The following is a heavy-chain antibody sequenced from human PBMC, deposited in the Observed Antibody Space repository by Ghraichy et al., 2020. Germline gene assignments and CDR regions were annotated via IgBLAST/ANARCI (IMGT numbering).Heavy chain of an antibody. J-gene: IGHJ4*02. V-gene: IGHV5-51*01. CDR1: GYRFTNYW. D-gene: IGHD3-10*01. Sequence: GESLNISCQASGYRFTNYWLAWVRQMPGKGLEWMGIVYPGDSDTRYNPSFQGQVTISADKSISTAYLQWSSLKASDTAMYHCARHNINAAGIDYWGQGTLVTVSS. CDR2: VYPGDSDT. CDR3: ARHNINAAGIDY.